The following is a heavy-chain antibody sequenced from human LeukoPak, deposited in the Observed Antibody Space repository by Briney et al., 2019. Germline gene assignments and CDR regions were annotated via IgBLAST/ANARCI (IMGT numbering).Heavy chain of an antibody. D-gene: IGHD6-25*01. Sequence: GRSLRLSCAASGFTFSSYGMHWVRQAPGKGLGWVAVIWYDGSNKYYADSVKGRFTISRDNSKNTLYLQMNSLRAEDTAVYYCARSKAALYYFDYWGQGTLVTVSS. J-gene: IGHJ4*02. CDR3: ARSKAALYYFDY. CDR1: GFTFSSYG. CDR2: IWYDGSNK. V-gene: IGHV3-33*01.